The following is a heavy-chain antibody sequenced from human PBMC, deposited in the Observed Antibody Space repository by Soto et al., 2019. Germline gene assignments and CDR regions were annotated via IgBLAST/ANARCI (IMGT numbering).Heavy chain of an antibody. V-gene: IGHV1-18*01. J-gene: IGHJ4*01. CDR3: ARGLLRELPDY. CDR1: GYTFTSYG. CDR2: ISAYNGNT. Sequence: QVQLLQSGAEVKKPGASVKVSCKASGYTFTSYGTSWVRQAPGQGLEWMGWISAYNGNTNYAQRLQGRVTMTTDTSTRTAYMGLRSLRSDYPAVYYCARGLLRELPDYWGHGTLVTVSS. D-gene: IGHD1-7*01.